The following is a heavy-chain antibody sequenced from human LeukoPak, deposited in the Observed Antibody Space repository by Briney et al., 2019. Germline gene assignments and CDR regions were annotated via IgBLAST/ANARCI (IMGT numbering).Heavy chain of an antibody. V-gene: IGHV3-66*02. CDR2: IYSGGST. CDR1: GFTVSSNY. Sequence: GGSLRLSCAASGFTVSSNYMSWVRQAPGKGLEWVSVIYSGGSTYYADSVKGRFTISRDNSKNTLYLQMNSLRAEDTAVYYCARDRRTYYYDSSAPAVAFDIWGQGIVVTVSS. J-gene: IGHJ3*02. D-gene: IGHD3-22*01. CDR3: ARDRRTYYYDSSAPAVAFDI.